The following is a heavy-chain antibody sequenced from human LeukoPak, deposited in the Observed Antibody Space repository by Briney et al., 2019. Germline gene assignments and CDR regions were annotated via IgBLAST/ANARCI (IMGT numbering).Heavy chain of an antibody. D-gene: IGHD6-19*01. CDR2: IIPILGIA. J-gene: IGHJ4*02. CDR1: GGTFSSYA. Sequence: GSSVKVSCKASGGTFSSYAISWVRQAPGQGLEWMGRIIPILGIANYAQKFQGRVTITADKSTSTAYMELSSLRSEDTAVYYCATDSGSGWYGGGFDYWGQGTLVTVSS. CDR3: ATDSGSGWYGGGFDY. V-gene: IGHV1-69*04.